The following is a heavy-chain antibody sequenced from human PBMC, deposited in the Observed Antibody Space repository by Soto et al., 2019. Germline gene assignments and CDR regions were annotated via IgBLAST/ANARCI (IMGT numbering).Heavy chain of an antibody. CDR1: GYTFTSHA. D-gene: IGHD6-13*01. J-gene: IGHJ5*02. Sequence: QVQLVQSGAEVKKPGASVKVSCKASGYTFTSHAITWVRQAPGQGLEWMGWISAYNGHTNYAQKLQGRVTMTIDTSTSTVYMELRNLRSDDTAVYYCARVTVIAAAIGFNWVDPWGQGTLVTVSS. V-gene: IGHV1-18*01. CDR2: ISAYNGHT. CDR3: ARVTVIAAAIGFNWVDP.